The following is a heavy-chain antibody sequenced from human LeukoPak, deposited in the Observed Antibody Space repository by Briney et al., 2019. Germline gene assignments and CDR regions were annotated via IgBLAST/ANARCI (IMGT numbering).Heavy chain of an antibody. J-gene: IGHJ5*02. CDR2: IYHSGST. CDR1: GYSISSGYY. V-gene: IGHV4-38-2*01. CDR3: ARHVATNWFDP. D-gene: IGHD2-21*01. Sequence: KSSETLSLTCAVSGYSISSGYYWGWIRQPPGKRLEWIGSIYHSGSTYYNPSLKSRVTISVDTSKNQFSLKLSSVTAADTAVYYCARHVATNWFDPWGQGTLVTVSS.